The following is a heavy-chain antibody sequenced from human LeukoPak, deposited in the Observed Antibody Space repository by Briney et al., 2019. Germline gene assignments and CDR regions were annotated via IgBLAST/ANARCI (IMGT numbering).Heavy chain of an antibody. D-gene: IGHD4-11*01. CDR3: AKVVHSNYAPFDY. CDR2: VSGSGTST. V-gene: IGHV3-23*01. CDR1: GFTFSSYS. Sequence: PGGSLRLSCAASGFTFSSYSMNWVRQAPGKGLEWVSSVSGSGTSTYYADSVKGRFTISRDNSKSTLYLQMNSLRAEDTALYYCAKVVHSNYAPFDYWGQGTLVTVSS. J-gene: IGHJ4*02.